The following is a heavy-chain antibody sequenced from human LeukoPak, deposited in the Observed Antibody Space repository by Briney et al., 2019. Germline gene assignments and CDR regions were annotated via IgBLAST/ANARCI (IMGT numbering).Heavy chain of an antibody. D-gene: IGHD5-18*01. V-gene: IGHV4-61*08. Sequence: SETLSLTCTVSGGSIRCGGYYWSWIRQPRGKGLEWSGYICWSGSTYYNPSLKSRVTISVDTSKNELSLKLSAVTAADTAVYYCATSQVQRGYSYVRRAFDIWGQGTMVTVSS. CDR3: ATSQVQRGYSYVRRAFDI. CDR2: ICWSGST. CDR1: GGSIRCGGYY. J-gene: IGHJ3*02.